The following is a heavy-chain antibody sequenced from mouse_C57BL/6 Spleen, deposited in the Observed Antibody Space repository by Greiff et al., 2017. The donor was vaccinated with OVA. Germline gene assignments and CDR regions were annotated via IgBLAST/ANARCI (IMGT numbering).Heavy chain of an antibody. Sequence: EVQRVESEGGLVQPGSSMKLSCTASGFTFSDYYMAWVRQVPEKGLEWVANINYDGSSTYYLDSLKSRFIISRDNAKNILYLQMSSLKSEDTATYYCARVSAYFDYWGQGTTLTVSS. CDR1: GFTFSDYY. CDR2: INYDGSST. CDR3: ARVSAYFDY. V-gene: IGHV5-16*01. J-gene: IGHJ2*01.